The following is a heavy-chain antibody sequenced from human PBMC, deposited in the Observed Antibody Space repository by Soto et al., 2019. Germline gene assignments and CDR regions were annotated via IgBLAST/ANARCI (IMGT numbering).Heavy chain of an antibody. CDR1: GYTFISYQ. CDR3: AKDYEVVTGGMDV. D-gene: IGHD2-21*02. Sequence: ASVNVSCKASGYTFISYQIHWVRQAPGQGLEWMGIIHPSGGSTSYAQKFQGRVTMTRDTSTSTVYMELSSLRSEDTAVYYCAKDYEVVTGGMDVWGQGTTVTVSS. CDR2: IHPSGGST. J-gene: IGHJ6*02. V-gene: IGHV1-46*01.